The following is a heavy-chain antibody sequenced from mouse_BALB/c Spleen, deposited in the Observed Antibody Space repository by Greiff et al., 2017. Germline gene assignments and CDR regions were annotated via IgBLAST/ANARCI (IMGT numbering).Heavy chain of an antibody. CDR3: AREGYGMDY. V-gene: IGHV1-82*01. CDR2: IYPGDGDT. J-gene: IGHJ4*01. CDR1: GYAFSSSW. Sequence: QVQLQQSGPELVKPGASVKISCKASGYAFSSSWMNWVKQRPGQGLEWIGRIYPGDGDTNYNGKFKGKATLTADKSSSTAYMQLSSLTSVDSAVYFCAREGYGMDYWGQGTSVTVSS.